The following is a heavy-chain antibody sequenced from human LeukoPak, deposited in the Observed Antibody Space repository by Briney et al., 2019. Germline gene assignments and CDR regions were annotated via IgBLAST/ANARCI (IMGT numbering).Heavy chain of an antibody. CDR1: GGSISSSSYY. CDR2: IYYSGST. CDR3: ARSGYSSDWRLDP. Sequence: SETLSLTCTVSGGSISSSSYYWGWLRQPPGKGLEWIGSIYYSGSTYYNPSLKSRVTISVDTSKNQFSLKLSSVNAADTAVYYCARSGYSSDWRLDPWGQGTLVTVSS. J-gene: IGHJ5*02. D-gene: IGHD6-19*01. V-gene: IGHV4-39*01.